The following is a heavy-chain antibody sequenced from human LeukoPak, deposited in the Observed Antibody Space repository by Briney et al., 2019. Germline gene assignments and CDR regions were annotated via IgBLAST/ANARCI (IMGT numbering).Heavy chain of an antibody. Sequence: PGGSLRLSCAASGFTFSTYAMNWVRQAPGKGLEWVSAISGSGGRTYYADSVKGRFTISRDNSKNTLYLLMNTLRAEDTAVHFCTKDDCGTSRCYKGNDYWGQGTLVTVSS. V-gene: IGHV3-23*01. CDR3: TKDDCGTSRCYKGNDY. D-gene: IGHD2-2*02. CDR2: ISGSGGRT. CDR1: GFTFSTYA. J-gene: IGHJ4*02.